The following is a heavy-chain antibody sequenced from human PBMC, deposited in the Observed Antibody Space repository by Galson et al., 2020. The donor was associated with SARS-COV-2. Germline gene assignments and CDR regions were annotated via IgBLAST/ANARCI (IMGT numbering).Heavy chain of an antibody. CDR2: VPFTGTT. V-gene: IGHV4-59*01. CDR1: DASTSNYY. CDR3: VRGLKIDHYDTSGVGEDCQFDL. J-gene: IGHJ2*01. Sequence: SETLSPTCAVSDASTSNYYSTCIRPPPRKRLEWTAYVPFTGTTKYNPSLRSRATISLNTPKTQFSLTLTSVTAADTARYYCVRGLKIDHYDTSGVGEDCQFDLWGRGTLVTVSS. D-gene: IGHD3-22*01.